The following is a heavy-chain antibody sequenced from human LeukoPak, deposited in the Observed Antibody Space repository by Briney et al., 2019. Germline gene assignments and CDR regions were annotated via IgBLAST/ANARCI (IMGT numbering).Heavy chain of an antibody. CDR1: GGTFSSYA. V-gene: IGHV1-69*04. J-gene: IGHJ4*02. D-gene: IGHD6-13*01. Sequence: SVKVSCKASGGTFSSYAISWVRQAPGQGLEWMGRIIPILGIANYAQKFQGRVTITADQSTSTDYMELSSLRSEDTAVYYCARLANSSPFDYWGQGTLVTVSS. CDR2: IIPILGIA. CDR3: ARLANSSPFDY.